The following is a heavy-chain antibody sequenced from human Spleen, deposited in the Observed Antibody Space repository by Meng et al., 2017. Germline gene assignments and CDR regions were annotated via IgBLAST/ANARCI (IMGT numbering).Heavy chain of an antibody. CDR2: IYYSGST. D-gene: IGHD6-6*01. Sequence: HVQLQESGPRLVRPSETLSLTCTVSGGSVSSGSYYWSWIRQPSGKGLEWIGHIYYSGSTNYNPSLKSRVTISVDTSKNQFSLKLSSVTAADTAVYFCARSSTSPASYFFDYWGQGTLVTVSS. J-gene: IGHJ4*02. V-gene: IGHV4-61*01. CDR1: GGSVSSGSYY. CDR3: ARSSTSPASYFFDY.